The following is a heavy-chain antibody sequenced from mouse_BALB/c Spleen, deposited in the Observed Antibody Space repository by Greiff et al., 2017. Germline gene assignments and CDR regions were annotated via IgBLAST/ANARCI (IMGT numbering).Heavy chain of an antibody. V-gene: IGHV2-6-7*02. CDR2: MWGDGGT. CDR1: GFALTGYG. Sequence: VQLQESGPGLVAPSQSLSITCTASGFALTGYGVNWVRQPPGKGLEWLGMMWGDGGTDYNSARKSRLSISKDNSKSQVYLKMNSLQTDDTAKYYCAGRGYAKDYWGQGTSGTVSS. CDR3: AGRGYAKDY. J-gene: IGHJ4*01. D-gene: IGHD3-3*01.